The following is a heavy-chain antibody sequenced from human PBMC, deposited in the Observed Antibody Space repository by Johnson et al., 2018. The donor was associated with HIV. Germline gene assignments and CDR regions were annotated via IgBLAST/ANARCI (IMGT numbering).Heavy chain of an antibody. D-gene: IGHD1-26*01. V-gene: IGHV3-30*04. J-gene: IGHJ3*02. CDR3: ARGSEDAFDI. Sequence: QVQLVESGGGVVQPGRSLRLSCAASEFTFSSYAMHWVRQAPGKGLEWVAVISYDGSNKYYADSVKGQFTISRDNSKNTRYLKMNSLRAGDTAVYYCARGSEDAFDIWGQGTMVTVSS. CDR1: EFTFSSYA. CDR2: ISYDGSNK.